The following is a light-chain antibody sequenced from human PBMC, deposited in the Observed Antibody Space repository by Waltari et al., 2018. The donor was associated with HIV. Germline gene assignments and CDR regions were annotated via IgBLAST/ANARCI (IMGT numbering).Light chain of an antibody. Sequence: ILMTQSPLSLAVNPGEPASISCTSNRSLLHSDGKIYMAWDQKKHRRSPKVLVYMGSYRAHGVPDRISGTESDKDFTLRFTTVEAEDVGVYYCLQTLQIPCKFGQGTRVEIK. CDR2: MGS. J-gene: IGKJ1*01. V-gene: IGKV2-28*01. CDR1: RSLLHSDGKIY. CDR3: LQTLQIPCK.